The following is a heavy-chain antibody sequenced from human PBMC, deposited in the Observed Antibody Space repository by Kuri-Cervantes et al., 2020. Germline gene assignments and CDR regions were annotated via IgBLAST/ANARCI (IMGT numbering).Heavy chain of an antibody. CDR3: AKMVAGGYYYFDY. CDR2: IWYDGSNK. V-gene: IGHV3-33*06. D-gene: IGHD3-22*01. CDR1: GFTFSSYG. J-gene: IGHJ4*02. Sequence: GESLKISCTASGFTFSSYGMHWVRQAPGKGLEWVAVIWYDGSNKYYADSVKGRFTISRDNSKNTLYLQMNSLRAEDTAVYYCAKMVAGGYYYFDYWGQGTLVTVSS.